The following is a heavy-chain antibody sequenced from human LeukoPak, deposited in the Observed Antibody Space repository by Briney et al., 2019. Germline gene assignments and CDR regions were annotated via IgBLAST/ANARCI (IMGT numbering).Heavy chain of an antibody. V-gene: IGHV3-30*04. Sequence: PGGSLRLSCAASDFTFTNYPMHWVRQAQGKGLEWVAVISYDGSNKYYADSVKGRFTISRDNSKNTLYLQMNSLRAEDTAVYYCARDSFVATIYDYWGQGTLVTVSS. D-gene: IGHD5-12*01. CDR2: ISYDGSNK. CDR3: ARDSFVATIYDY. J-gene: IGHJ4*02. CDR1: DFTFTNYP.